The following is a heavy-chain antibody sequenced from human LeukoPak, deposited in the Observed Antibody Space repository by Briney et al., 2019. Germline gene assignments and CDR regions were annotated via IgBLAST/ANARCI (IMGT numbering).Heavy chain of an antibody. D-gene: IGHD3-22*01. Sequence: PSQTLSLTCTVSGCSISSGSYYWSWIRQPAGKGLEWIGRIYTSGSTNYNPSLKSRVTISVDTSKNQFSLKLSSVTAADTAVYYCARGGRDYYDSSGYSDYWGQGTLVTVPS. CDR2: IYTSGST. CDR3: ARGGRDYYDSSGYSDY. J-gene: IGHJ4*02. V-gene: IGHV4-61*02. CDR1: GCSISSGSYY.